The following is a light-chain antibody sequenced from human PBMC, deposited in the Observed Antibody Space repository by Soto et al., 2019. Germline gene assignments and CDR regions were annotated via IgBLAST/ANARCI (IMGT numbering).Light chain of an antibody. V-gene: IGKV1-5*01. CDR1: QSISKW. CDR3: QQYSSYSAWT. Sequence: DIQMTQSPSTLSASIGDRVTITCRSSQSISKWLAWHQQKPGKAPKLLIYDASTLQSGVPPRLSGSGSGTEFTLTIRSLQPDDIATYYCQQYSSYSAWTFGEGTKVDIK. J-gene: IGKJ1*01. CDR2: DAS.